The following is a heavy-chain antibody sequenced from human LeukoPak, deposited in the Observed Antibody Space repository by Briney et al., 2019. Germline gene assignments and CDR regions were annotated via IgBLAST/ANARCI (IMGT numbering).Heavy chain of an antibody. Sequence: SETLSLTCTVSGDSISTSNSYWGWIRQPPGKGLEWIGSIYYSGNTYYNASLKSQVTISVDTSKNQFSLKLSSVTAADTAVYYCARGVHYDYVWGSYRYRYYYYYMDVWGKGTTVTISS. CDR3: ARGVHYDYVWGSYRYRYYYYYMDV. J-gene: IGHJ6*03. CDR2: IYYSGNT. CDR1: GDSISTSNSY. V-gene: IGHV4-39*07. D-gene: IGHD3-16*02.